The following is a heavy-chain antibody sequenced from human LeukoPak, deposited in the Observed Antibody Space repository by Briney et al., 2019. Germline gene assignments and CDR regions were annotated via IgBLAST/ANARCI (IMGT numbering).Heavy chain of an antibody. CDR1: GFTFSSYS. CDR3: ARDIIAVAQTDY. D-gene: IGHD6-19*01. CDR2: ISSSSSYI. Sequence: PGGSLRLSCAASGFTFSSYSMSWVRQAPGKGLEWVSSISSSSSYIYYGDSVKGRLTISRDNAKNSLYLQMNSLRAEDTAVYYCARDIIAVAQTDYWGQGTLVTVSS. V-gene: IGHV3-21*01. J-gene: IGHJ4*02.